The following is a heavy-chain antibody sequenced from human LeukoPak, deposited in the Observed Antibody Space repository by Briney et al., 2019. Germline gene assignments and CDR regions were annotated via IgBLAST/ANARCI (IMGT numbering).Heavy chain of an antibody. CDR2: IYTSGST. D-gene: IGHD3-22*01. V-gene: IGHV4-4*07. J-gene: IGHJ4*02. CDR1: GGSISSYY. CDR3: ARGRWDYDSSGPFDY. Sequence: KPSETLSLTCTVSGGSISSYYWSWIRQPAGKGLEWIGRIYTSGSTNYNPSLKSRVTMSVDTSKNQFSLKLSSVTAADTAVYYCARGRWDYDSSGPFDYWGQGTLVTVSS.